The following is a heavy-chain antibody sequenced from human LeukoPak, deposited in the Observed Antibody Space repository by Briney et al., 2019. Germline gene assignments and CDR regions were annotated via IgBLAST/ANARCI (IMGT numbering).Heavy chain of an antibody. CDR2: IYYNGSP. CDR3: ARWEGGSYYDFDY. D-gene: IGHD1-26*01. J-gene: IGHJ4*02. CDR1: GVSISSSNYY. V-gene: IGHV4-39*01. Sequence: SETLSLTCVVSGVSISSSNYYWGWIRQPPGKGLEWIGTIYYNGSPSYNPSLKSRGTISADTSKNQFSLKLSSVTAADTAVYYCARWEGGSYYDFDYWGQGTLVTVSS.